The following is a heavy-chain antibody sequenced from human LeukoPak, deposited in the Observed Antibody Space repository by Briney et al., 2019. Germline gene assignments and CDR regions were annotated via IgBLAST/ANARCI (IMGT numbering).Heavy chain of an antibody. CDR2: INPNSGGT. Sequence: ASVKVSCKASGGTFSSYAISWVRQAPGQGLEWMGWINPNSGGTNYAQKFQGWVTMTRDTSISTAYMELSRLRSDDTAVYYCARARSGGYPMPIGYWGQGTLVTVSS. CDR1: GGTFSSYA. V-gene: IGHV1-2*04. CDR3: ARARSGGYPMPIGY. D-gene: IGHD3-10*01. J-gene: IGHJ4*02.